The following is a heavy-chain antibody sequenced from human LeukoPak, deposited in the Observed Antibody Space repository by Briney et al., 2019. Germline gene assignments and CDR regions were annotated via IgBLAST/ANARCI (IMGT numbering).Heavy chain of an antibody. CDR1: GGSISTTNW. CDR3: ARDLRINKGRGVMISVAFDI. D-gene: IGHD3-10*01. CDR2: IYHSAST. Sequence: SGTLSLTCTVSGGSISTTNWWTWARQSPGKGLEWIGEIYHSASTNYNPALNSRVTISVDKANNQFSLKLSSVTAADTAVYYCARDLRINKGRGVMISVAFDIWGQGTMVTVSS. V-gene: IGHV4-4*02. J-gene: IGHJ3*02.